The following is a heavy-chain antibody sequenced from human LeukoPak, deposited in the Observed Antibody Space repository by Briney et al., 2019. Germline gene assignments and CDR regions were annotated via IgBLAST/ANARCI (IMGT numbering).Heavy chain of an antibody. CDR1: GFSLSTSGVG. CDR2: IYWDDDK. J-gene: IGHJ4*02. D-gene: IGHD2-15*01. Sequence: SGPTLVKPTQTLTVTCTFSGFSLSTSGVGVGWIRQPPGKALEWLALIYWDDDKHYSPFLKSRLTVTKDTSRNQVVLTMTNMDPVDTASYYREYNDPVPRTRSFDYWGQGTLVTVSS. V-gene: IGHV2-5*02. CDR3: EYNDPVPRTRSFDY.